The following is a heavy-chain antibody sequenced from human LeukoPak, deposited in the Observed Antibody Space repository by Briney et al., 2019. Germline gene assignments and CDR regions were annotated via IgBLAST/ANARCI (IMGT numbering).Heavy chain of an antibody. V-gene: IGHV1-2*02. D-gene: IGHD2-15*01. CDR3: ARERALTSCYDY. CDR1: GYTFTGYY. J-gene: IGHJ4*02. CDR2: INPNSGGT. Sequence: ASVKVSCTASGYTFTGYYMHWVRQAPGQGLEWMGWINPNSGGTNYAQKFQGRVTMTRDNSNSSAYMELNRLRSDDTAVYYCARERALTSCYDYWGQGTLVT.